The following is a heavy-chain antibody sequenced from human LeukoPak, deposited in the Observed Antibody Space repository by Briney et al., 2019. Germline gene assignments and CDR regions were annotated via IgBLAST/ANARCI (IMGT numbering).Heavy chain of an antibody. Sequence: GGSLRLSCIVSGIKYNSYNLNWVRQAPGKGREWVSSISSGSRYIVYADSVKGRFTVSRDNAKNSLYLQMNSLRAEDTAVYYCTRVRAGLQAFDTWGQGTLVTVSS. CDR3: TRVRAGLQAFDT. CDR2: ISSGSRYI. V-gene: IGHV3-21*01. CDR1: GIKYNSYN. D-gene: IGHD4-11*01. J-gene: IGHJ5*02.